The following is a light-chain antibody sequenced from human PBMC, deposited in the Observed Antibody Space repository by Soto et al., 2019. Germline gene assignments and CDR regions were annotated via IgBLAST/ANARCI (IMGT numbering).Light chain of an antibody. Sequence: QSVLTQPASVSGSPGQSITISCTGTSSDVGGYNYVSWYQQYPGKAPKLMIYDVINRPSGVSNRFSGSKSGNTASLTISGLQAEDEADYYCSSYRSSSTRIFGTGTKVTVL. CDR1: SSDVGGYNY. J-gene: IGLJ1*01. V-gene: IGLV2-14*01. CDR3: SSYRSSSTRI. CDR2: DVI.